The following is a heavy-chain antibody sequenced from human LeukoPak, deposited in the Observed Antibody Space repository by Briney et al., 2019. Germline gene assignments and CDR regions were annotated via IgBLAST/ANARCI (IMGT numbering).Heavy chain of an antibody. CDR3: ARGYYDSSGSRYFQH. D-gene: IGHD3-22*01. Sequence: SQTLSLTCTVSGGSISSGDYYWSWIRQPPGKGLEWIGYICYSGSTYYNPSLKSRVTISVDTSKNQFSLKLSSVTAADTAVYYCARGYYDSSGSRYFQHWGQGTLVTVSS. J-gene: IGHJ1*01. CDR2: ICYSGST. V-gene: IGHV4-30-4*01. CDR1: GGSISSGDYY.